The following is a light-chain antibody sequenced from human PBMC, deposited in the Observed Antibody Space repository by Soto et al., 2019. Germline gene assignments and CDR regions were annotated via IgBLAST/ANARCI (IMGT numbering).Light chain of an antibody. CDR1: QSVHNH. V-gene: IGKV3-15*01. CDR3: QQHNKWPLN. Sequence: TVMTHSPSTVSVCPGDRASRPRRASQSVHNHLAWYQQKPGQAPRLLVYRIFSRAPAVPARFSGSRPGTEFTLTIRSLQSEHSAAYYCQQHNKWPLNSGGGPTV. CDR2: RIF. J-gene: IGKJ4*01.